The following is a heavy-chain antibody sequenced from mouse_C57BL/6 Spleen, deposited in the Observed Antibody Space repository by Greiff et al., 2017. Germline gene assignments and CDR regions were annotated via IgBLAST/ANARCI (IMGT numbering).Heavy chain of an antibody. CDR2: ISSGGSYT. CDR1: GFTFSSYG. Sequence: EVQLVESGGDLVKPGGSLKLSCAASGFTFSSYGMSWVRQTPDKRLEWVATISSGGSYTYYPDSVKGRFTISRDNAKNTLYLQMSSLNSEDTAMYYGAGQTLTTVVATPFAYWGQRILVTVS. J-gene: IGHJ3*01. D-gene: IGHD1-1*01. V-gene: IGHV5-6*01. CDR3: AGQTLTTVVATPFAY.